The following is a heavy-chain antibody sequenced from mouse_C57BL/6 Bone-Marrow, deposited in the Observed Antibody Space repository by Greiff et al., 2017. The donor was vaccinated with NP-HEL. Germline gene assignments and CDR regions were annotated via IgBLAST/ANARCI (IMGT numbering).Heavy chain of an antibody. D-gene: IGHD1-1*01. J-gene: IGHJ4*01. CDR3: GGQGSSYAMDY. CDR1: GFSFNTYA. CDR2: IRSKSNNYAT. V-gene: IGHV10-1*01. Sequence: EVQRVESGGGLVQPKGSLKLSCAASGFSFNTYAMNWVRQAPGKGLEWVARIRSKSNNYATYYADSVKDRFTISRDDSESMLYLQMNNLKAEDTAMYYGGGQGSSYAMDYWGQGTSVTVSS.